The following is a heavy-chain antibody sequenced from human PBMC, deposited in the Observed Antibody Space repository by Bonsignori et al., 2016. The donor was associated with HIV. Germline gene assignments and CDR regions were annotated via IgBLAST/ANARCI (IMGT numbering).Heavy chain of an antibody. D-gene: IGHD3-16*01. V-gene: IGHV4-39*07. CDR2: VYSSGST. CDR1: GGSVSSSGHF. J-gene: IGHJ4*02. CDR3: ARVRELGDVADF. Sequence: QLHLQESGPGVVKPSGTLSLTCTVSGGSVSSSGHFWGWIRQPPGKGLEWIGSVYSSGSTNYNPSLRGRVTMSLDTSKSQFSLNLISATAADTALYFCARVRELGDVADFWGQGALVTVSS.